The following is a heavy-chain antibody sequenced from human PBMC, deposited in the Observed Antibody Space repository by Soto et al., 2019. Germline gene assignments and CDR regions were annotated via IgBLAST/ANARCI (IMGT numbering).Heavy chain of an antibody. CDR3: ASTREGGRYFDH. J-gene: IGHJ4*02. V-gene: IGHV6-1*01. CDR1: GDSVSSNNAA. D-gene: IGHD1-26*01. CDR2: TYYRSKWYN. Sequence: SQTLSLTCAISGDSVSSNNAAWNWIRQSPSRGLEWLGRTYYRSKWYNDYTVSLKGRITINPDTSKNQFSLQLNSVTPEDTAVYYCASTREGGRYFDHWGQGTLVTVSS.